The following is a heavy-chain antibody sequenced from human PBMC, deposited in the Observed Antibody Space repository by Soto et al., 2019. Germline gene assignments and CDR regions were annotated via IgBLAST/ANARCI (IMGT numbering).Heavy chain of an antibody. V-gene: IGHV3-74*01. Sequence: GSLRLSCAASGFTFSNYWMHWVRQAPGKGLMWVSRINTDGSTTTYAGSVKGRFTISRDSAKNTLYLQMNSLRAEDTAVYHCARGRQGAFDIWGQGTMVTVSS. CDR3: ARGRQGAFDI. J-gene: IGHJ3*02. CDR1: GFTFSNYW. CDR2: INTDGSTT.